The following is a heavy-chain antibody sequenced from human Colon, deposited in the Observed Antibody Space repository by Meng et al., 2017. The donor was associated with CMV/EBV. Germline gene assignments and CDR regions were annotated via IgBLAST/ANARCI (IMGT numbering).Heavy chain of an antibody. J-gene: IGHJ6*02. CDR2: IYYTGST. V-gene: IGHV4-59*01. D-gene: IGHD3-16*01. Sequence: SETLSPTCTVPGGSISSYYWSWIRQSPGWGLEWIGHIYYTGSTNYNPSLKSRVTISVDTSKNQFSLKLSSVTTADTAMYYCARVGGRYNTLGGMDVWGQGTTVTVSS. CDR1: GGSISSYY. CDR3: ARVGGRYNTLGGMDV.